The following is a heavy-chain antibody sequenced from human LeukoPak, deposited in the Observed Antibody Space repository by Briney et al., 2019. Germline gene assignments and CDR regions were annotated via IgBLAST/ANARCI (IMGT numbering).Heavy chain of an antibody. V-gene: IGHV4-4*07. J-gene: IGHJ4*02. CDR3: ARDNDFFDY. CDR2: IHSSGST. CDR1: GGSINTYY. Sequence: SETLSLTCSVSGGSINTYYWSCIRQPTGKGLEWIGRIHSSGSTHYNPSLKSRVTMSLDTSKNQFSLKLTSVTAADTAVYYCARDNDFFDYWGQGTLVTVSS.